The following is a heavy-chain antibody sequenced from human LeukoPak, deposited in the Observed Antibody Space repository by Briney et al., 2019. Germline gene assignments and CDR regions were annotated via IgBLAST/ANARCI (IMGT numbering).Heavy chain of an antibody. CDR1: GGSISSYY. CDR3: ARLYDSSGYTNWLDP. Sequence: SETLSLTCTVSGGSISSYYWSWIRQPPGKGLEWIGYIYYSGSSKYNPSLKSRVTISVDTSKNQFSLKLSSVTAADTAVYYCARLYDSSGYTNWLDPWGQGTLVTVSS. J-gene: IGHJ5*02. CDR2: IYYSGSS. D-gene: IGHD3-22*01. V-gene: IGHV4-59*01.